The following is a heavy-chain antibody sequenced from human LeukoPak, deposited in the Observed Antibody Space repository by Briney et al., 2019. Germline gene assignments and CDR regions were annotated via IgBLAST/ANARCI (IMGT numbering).Heavy chain of an antibody. Sequence: GGSLRLSCAASVFTFDDYGMTWVRQAPGKGLEWVSGINWNGGNTGYADSVKGRFTISRDNAQNSLYLQMNSLRAEDTALYYCARVASNYDFDYWGQGTLVTVSS. J-gene: IGHJ4*02. D-gene: IGHD4-11*01. V-gene: IGHV3-20*04. CDR2: INWNGGNT. CDR3: ARVASNYDFDY. CDR1: VFTFDDYG.